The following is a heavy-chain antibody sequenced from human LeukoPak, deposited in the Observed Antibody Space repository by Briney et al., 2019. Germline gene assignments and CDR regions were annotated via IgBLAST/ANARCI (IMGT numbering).Heavy chain of an antibody. CDR1: GFTFSSYA. CDR3: ARGNIVVVPAASYYFDY. CDR2: ISGSGDNT. Sequence: GGSLRLSCAASGFTFSSYAMSWVRKAPGKGLEWVSGISGSGDNTYYADSVKGRFTISRDNAKNSRYLQMNSLRAEETAVYYCARGNIVVVPAASYYFDYWGQGTLVTVSS. D-gene: IGHD2-2*01. J-gene: IGHJ4*02. V-gene: IGHV3-23*01.